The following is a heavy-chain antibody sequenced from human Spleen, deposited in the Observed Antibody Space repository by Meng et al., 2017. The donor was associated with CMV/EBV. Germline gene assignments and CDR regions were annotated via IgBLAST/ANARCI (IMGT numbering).Heavy chain of an antibody. CDR1: GGSISSSSYY. V-gene: IGHV4-39*07. CDR3: ARYYFDRSGATYSGTNWFDP. CDR2: LYYSRIT. Sequence: GSLRLSCTASGGSISSSSYYWGWIRQPPGKGLECIGNLYYSRITYYNPSLKSRLTMSLDTSKHQFSLKLSAVTAADTALYYCARYYFDRSGATYSGTNWFDPWGQGTLVTVSS. D-gene: IGHD3-22*01. J-gene: IGHJ5*02.